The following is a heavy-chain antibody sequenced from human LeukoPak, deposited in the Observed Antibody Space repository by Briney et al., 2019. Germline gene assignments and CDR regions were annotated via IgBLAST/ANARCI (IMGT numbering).Heavy chain of an antibody. V-gene: IGHV4-4*02. CDR1: GGSISSSNW. Sequence: SETLSLTRAVSGGSISSSNWWSWVRQPPGKGLEWIGEIYHSGSTNYNPSLKSRVTISVDKSKNQFSLKLSSVTAADTAVYYCARSVGEGDAFDIWGQGTMVTVSS. J-gene: IGHJ3*02. CDR3: ARSVGEGDAFDI. D-gene: IGHD1-26*01. CDR2: IYHSGST.